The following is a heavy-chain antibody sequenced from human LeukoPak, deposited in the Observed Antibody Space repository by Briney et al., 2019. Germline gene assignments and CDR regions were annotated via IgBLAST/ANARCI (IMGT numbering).Heavy chain of an antibody. Sequence: SETLSLTCKVSGESMSGFYWNWIRQPPGKGLEWIGYMQYTGSTNYNPSLKSRVTISIDTSKNQFSLKLSSVTASDTAVYYCARHQWVPAFDIWGQGTMVTVSS. CDR2: MQYTGST. D-gene: IGHD1-26*01. V-gene: IGHV4-59*08. J-gene: IGHJ3*02. CDR1: GESMSGFY. CDR3: ARHQWVPAFDI.